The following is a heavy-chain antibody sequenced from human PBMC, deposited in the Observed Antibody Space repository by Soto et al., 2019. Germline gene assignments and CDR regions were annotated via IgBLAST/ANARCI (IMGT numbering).Heavy chain of an antibody. CDR3: AHLTTIFGVVILFDY. D-gene: IGHD3-3*01. J-gene: IGHJ4*02. CDR2: IYWDDDK. V-gene: IGHV2-5*02. Sequence: QITLKESGPTLVKPTQTLTLTCTFSGFSLTTSGVGVGWIRQPPGRALEWLALIYWDDDKRYSPSLRSRLTIXXDXSXXQVVLTMTNMDPVDTATYYCAHLTTIFGVVILFDYWGQGTLVTVSS. CDR1: GFSLTTSGVG.